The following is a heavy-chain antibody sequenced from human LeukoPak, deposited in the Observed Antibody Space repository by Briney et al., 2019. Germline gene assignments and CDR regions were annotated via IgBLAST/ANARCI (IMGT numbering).Heavy chain of an antibody. J-gene: IGHJ4*02. Sequence: ASVKVSCKASGGTFSSYAISWVRQAPGQGLEWMGRIIPILGIANYAQKFQGRVTITADKSTSTAYMELSSLRSEDTAVYYCARSRSSRSYPEDFDYWRQGTLVTVSP. D-gene: IGHD1-26*01. CDR3: ARSRSSRSYPEDFDY. CDR2: IIPILGIA. CDR1: GGTFSSYA. V-gene: IGHV1-69*04.